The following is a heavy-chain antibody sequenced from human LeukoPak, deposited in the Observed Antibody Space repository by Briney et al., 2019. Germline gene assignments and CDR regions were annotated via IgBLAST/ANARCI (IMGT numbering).Heavy chain of an antibody. J-gene: IGHJ6*02. CDR1: GGAISGYY. CDR3: VRFGVNYDMDV. V-gene: IGHV4-59*01. Sequence: SETLSLTCSVSGGAISGYYWTWVRQPPGKGLEWIGQIHYSGRADYNPSLKSRITMSVDTSRNQISLKLSSVTAADTAIYYCVRFGVNYDMDVWGQGTTVTVFS. D-gene: IGHD3-16*01. CDR2: IHYSGRA.